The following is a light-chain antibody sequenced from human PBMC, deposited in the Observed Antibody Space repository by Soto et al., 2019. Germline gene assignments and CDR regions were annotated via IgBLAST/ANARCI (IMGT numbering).Light chain of an antibody. V-gene: IGLV2-14*01. J-gene: IGLJ2*01. CDR3: SSYTSSTYVV. Sequence: QSVLTQPASVSGSPGQSITISCTGTSSDVGGYNYVSWYQQHPGKAPKLMIYEVSNRPSGVSNRFSGSKSGNTASLTISGLQAADEADYYCSSYTSSTYVVFGGGTKVTVL. CDR2: EVS. CDR1: SSDVGGYNY.